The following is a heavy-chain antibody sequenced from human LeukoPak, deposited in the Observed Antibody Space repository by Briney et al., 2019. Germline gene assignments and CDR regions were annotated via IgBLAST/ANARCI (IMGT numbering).Heavy chain of an antibody. V-gene: IGHV4-39*07. CDR2: IYTSGST. CDR3: AREPRDGYNSLDY. D-gene: IGHD5-24*01. Sequence: SETLSLTCTVSGGSTSSSSYYWGWIRQPPGKGLEWIGRIYTSGSTNYNPSLKSRVTISLHTSKNQFSLKLSSVTAADTAVYYCAREPRDGYNSLDYWGQGTLVTVSS. CDR1: GGSTSSSSYY. J-gene: IGHJ4*02.